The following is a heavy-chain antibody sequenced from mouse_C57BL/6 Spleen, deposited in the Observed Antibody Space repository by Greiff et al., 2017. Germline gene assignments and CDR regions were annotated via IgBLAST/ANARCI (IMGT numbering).Heavy chain of an antibody. D-gene: IGHD1-1*01. V-gene: IGHV1-15*01. CDR1: GYTFTDYE. CDR3: TRFILGYYGVDY. Sequence: VQLQQSGAELVRPGASVTLSCKASGYTFTDYEMHWVKQTPVHGLEWIGAIDPETGGTAYNQKFKGKAILTADKSSSTAYMELRSLTSEDSAVYYCTRFILGYYGVDYWGQGTTLTVSS. CDR2: IDPETGGT. J-gene: IGHJ2*01.